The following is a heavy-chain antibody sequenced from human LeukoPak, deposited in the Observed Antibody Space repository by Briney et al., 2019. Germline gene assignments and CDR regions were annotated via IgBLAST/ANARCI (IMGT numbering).Heavy chain of an antibody. CDR3: ARYYYYGMDV. CDR2: IKQDGSTA. J-gene: IGHJ6*02. CDR1: GFTFSSYW. Sequence: GGSLRLSCAASGFTFSSYWMSWVRQAPGKGLEWVANIKQDGSTAYYVDSVRGRFTISRDNANNSLYLQMNGLRAEDTAMYYCARYYYYGMDVWGQGTTVTVSS. V-gene: IGHV3-7*03.